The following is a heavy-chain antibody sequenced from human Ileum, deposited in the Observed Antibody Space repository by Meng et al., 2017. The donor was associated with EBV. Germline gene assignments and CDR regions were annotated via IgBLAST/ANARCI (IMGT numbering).Heavy chain of an antibody. CDR2: ISAYNGNT. Sequence: QAPLVQSGGKVKKPGASVTVSCKASGYTFTNYGITWVRQAPGQGLEWMGWISAYNGNTNYAQTLQGRLTMTTDTSTSTAYMELRSLRSDDTAVYYCARVEVGITSGDYWGQGTLVTVSS. V-gene: IGHV1-18*01. J-gene: IGHJ4*02. CDR3: ARVEVGITSGDY. D-gene: IGHD1-26*01. CDR1: GYTFTNYG.